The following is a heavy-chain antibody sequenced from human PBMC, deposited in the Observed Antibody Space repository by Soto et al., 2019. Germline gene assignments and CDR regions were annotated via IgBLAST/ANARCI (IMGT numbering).Heavy chain of an antibody. Sequence: ASVKVSCKASGYTFTSYGISWVRQAPGQGLEWMGWISAYNGNTNYAQKLQGRVTMTTDTSTSTAYMELRSLRSDDTAVYYCARVRVSGSYRDYYYYGMDVWGQGTTVTVSS. CDR2: ISAYNGNT. D-gene: IGHD1-26*01. CDR1: GYTFTSYG. CDR3: ARVRVSGSYRDYYYYGMDV. J-gene: IGHJ6*02. V-gene: IGHV1-18*01.